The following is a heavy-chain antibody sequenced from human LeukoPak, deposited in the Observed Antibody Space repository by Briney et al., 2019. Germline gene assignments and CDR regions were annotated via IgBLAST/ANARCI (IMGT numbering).Heavy chain of an antibody. J-gene: IGHJ4*02. CDR1: GGSISSGGYY. V-gene: IGHV4-31*03. D-gene: IGHD2-15*01. CDR3: ARERQVVYYFDN. CDR2: IYYSGSS. Sequence: SETLSLTCTVSGGSISSGGYYWSWIRQHPGKGLEWIGYIYYSGSSYYNPSLKGRVIISVDTSKNQFSLNLKSVTAADTAVYYCARERQVVYYFDNWGQGTLVTVSS.